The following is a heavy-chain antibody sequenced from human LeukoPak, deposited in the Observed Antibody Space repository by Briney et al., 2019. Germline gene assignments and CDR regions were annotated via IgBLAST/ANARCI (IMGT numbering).Heavy chain of an antibody. D-gene: IGHD3-22*01. J-gene: IGHJ6*03. CDR2: ISGSGGST. V-gene: IGHV3-23*01. CDR1: GFTFSNYV. Sequence: GGSLRLSCAASGFTFSNYVINWVRQAPGKGLEWVSAISGSGGSTYYADPVRGRITISRDNSKNTLYLQMDSLRAEDTAVYYCARDAYYYDSSGYYYPYYYYMDVWGKGTTVTISS. CDR3: ARDAYYYDSSGYYYPYYYYMDV.